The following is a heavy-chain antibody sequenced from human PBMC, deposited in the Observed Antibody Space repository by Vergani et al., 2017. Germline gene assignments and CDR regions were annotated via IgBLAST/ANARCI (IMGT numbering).Heavy chain of an antibody. CDR2: ISPDGFST. CDR3: AILRLRAFDI. Sequence: QVQLVQSGAEVGKPGASVKISCKASGYTFTAYYIHWVRQAPEQGLEWVGVISPDGFSTFYAQKFQGRVTITRDTSTSTVYVEVTSLRSDDTAVYYCAILRLRAFDIWGQGTMVTVSS. V-gene: IGHV1-46*01. CDR1: GYTFTAYY. J-gene: IGHJ3*02.